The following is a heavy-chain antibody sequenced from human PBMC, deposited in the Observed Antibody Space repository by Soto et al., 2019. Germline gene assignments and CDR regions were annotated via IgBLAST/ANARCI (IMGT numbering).Heavy chain of an antibody. D-gene: IGHD3-22*01. CDR3: ARAGYYYDRSGAGYYYYAMDV. J-gene: IGHJ6*02. CDR1: GYTFTSYY. V-gene: IGHV1-46*01. Sequence: GASVKVSCKASGYTFTSYYMHWVRQAPGQGLEWMGIINPSGGSTSYAQKFQGRVTMTRDTSISTAYMELSSLRSEDTAVYYCARAGYYYDRSGAGYYYYAMDVWGQGTTVTVSS. CDR2: INPSGGST.